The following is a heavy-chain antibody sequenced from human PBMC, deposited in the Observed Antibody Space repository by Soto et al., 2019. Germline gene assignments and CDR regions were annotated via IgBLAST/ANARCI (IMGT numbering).Heavy chain of an antibody. Sequence: GESLKISCAASGFTFSSYWMSWVRQAPGKGLEWVANIKQDGSEKYYVDSVKGRFTISRDNAKNSLYLQMNSLRAEDTAVYYCARVADVLRFLEWSLDYWGQGTLVTVSS. CDR3: ARVADVLRFLEWSLDY. V-gene: IGHV3-7*01. D-gene: IGHD3-3*01. CDR1: GFTFSSYW. J-gene: IGHJ4*02. CDR2: IKQDGSEK.